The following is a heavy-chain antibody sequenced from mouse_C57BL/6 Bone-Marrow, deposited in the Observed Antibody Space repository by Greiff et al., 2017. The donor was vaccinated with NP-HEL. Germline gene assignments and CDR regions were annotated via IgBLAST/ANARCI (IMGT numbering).Heavy chain of an antibody. V-gene: IGHV1-81*01. CDR2: IYPRSGNT. Sequence: VQLQQSGAELARPGASVKLSCKASGYTFTSYGISWVKQRPGQGLEWIGEIYPRSGNTYYNEKFKGKATLTADKSSSTAYLELRSLTSEDSAVYFCAREMGLLYYFDYWSQGTTLTVSS. CDR1: GYTFTSYG. D-gene: IGHD1-1*01. CDR3: AREMGLLYYFDY. J-gene: IGHJ2*01.